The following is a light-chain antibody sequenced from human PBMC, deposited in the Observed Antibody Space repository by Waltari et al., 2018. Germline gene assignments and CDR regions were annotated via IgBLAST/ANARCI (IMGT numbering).Light chain of an antibody. V-gene: IGLV2-23*03. CDR3: CSFGRGGTFVI. Sequence: QSALTQPASVSGSPGQSITISCTGISSSLASYNLVSWYQQHPGKAPTLIIYGGTKRPAGVSDRYSASSSASLTISGLQTEDEADYYCCSFGRGGTFVIFGGGTRLTVL. CDR1: SSSLASYNL. CDR2: GGT. J-gene: IGLJ2*01.